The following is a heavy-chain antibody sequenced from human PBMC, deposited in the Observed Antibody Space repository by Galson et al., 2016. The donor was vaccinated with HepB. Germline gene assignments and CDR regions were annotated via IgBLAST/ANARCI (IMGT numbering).Heavy chain of an antibody. CDR2: ISSDGSDQ. D-gene: IGHD6-19*01. V-gene: IGHV3-30*03. J-gene: IGHJ4*02. CDR1: GFTFTSYN. Sequence: SLRLSCAASGFTFTSYNMHWVRQAPGKGLEWVSTISSDGSDQYYADSVKDRFTISRDNSKSILYLEMTSLRLADTGIFYCARYRTSDSGWYGYWGQGALVTVSP. CDR3: ARYRTSDSGWYGY.